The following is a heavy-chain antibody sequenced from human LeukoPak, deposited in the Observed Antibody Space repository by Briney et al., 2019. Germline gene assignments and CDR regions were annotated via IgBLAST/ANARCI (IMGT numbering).Heavy chain of an antibody. CDR1: GYSISSGYY. Sequence: PSETLSLTCTVSGYSISSGYYWGWIRQPPGKGLEWIGSIYHSGSTCYNPSLKSRVTISVDTSKNQFSLKVNSVTAADTAVYYCPRRSVVGARTFYFDYWGQGILVTVSS. V-gene: IGHV4-38-2*02. CDR3: PRRSVVGARTFYFDY. D-gene: IGHD2-15*01. CDR2: IYHSGST. J-gene: IGHJ4*02.